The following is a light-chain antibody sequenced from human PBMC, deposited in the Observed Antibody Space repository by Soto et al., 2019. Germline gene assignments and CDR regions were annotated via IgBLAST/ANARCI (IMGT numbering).Light chain of an antibody. CDR1: QSVSSY. CDR3: QQRSNWPIYT. V-gene: IGKV3-11*01. J-gene: IGKJ2*01. Sequence: EIVLTQSPSTLSLSPGEIATLSCRASQSVSSYLAWYQQKPGQAPRLLIYDASNKATGIRTRFSGSGSGTAFTITISSLEPDDFAVYSYQQRSNWPIYTFGQGTKVEIK. CDR2: DAS.